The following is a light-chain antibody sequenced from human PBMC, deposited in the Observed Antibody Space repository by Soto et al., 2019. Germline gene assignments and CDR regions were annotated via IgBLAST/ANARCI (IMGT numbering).Light chain of an antibody. J-gene: IGKJ4*01. Sequence: DIQMTQSPSSLSASVGDRVTMTCRASQGISNFLAWYQQKPGKVPKLLIYAASTLQSGVTSRFSGSGSGTDFTLTITSLQPEDVATYYCQKYNSAPHTFGGGTKVDIK. CDR3: QKYNSAPHT. CDR2: AAS. CDR1: QGISNF. V-gene: IGKV1-27*01.